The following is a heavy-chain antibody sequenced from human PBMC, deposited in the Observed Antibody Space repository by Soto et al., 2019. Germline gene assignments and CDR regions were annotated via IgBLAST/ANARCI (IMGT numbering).Heavy chain of an antibody. J-gene: IGHJ5*02. D-gene: IGHD3-3*01. CDR3: ARSSGGNFGIIIEGSNWFDP. Sequence: QVRLVQSGAEVRRPVASVKVSCKAPGDTFTSYYLNWVRQAPGQGLEWMGVINPHGGSTKYAQKFQGRVTMTRDTSRSTVYMELRSLRSDDTAIYYCARSSGGNFGIIIEGSNWFDPWGQGTLVTVSS. CDR2: INPHGGST. CDR1: GDTFTSYY. V-gene: IGHV1-46*01.